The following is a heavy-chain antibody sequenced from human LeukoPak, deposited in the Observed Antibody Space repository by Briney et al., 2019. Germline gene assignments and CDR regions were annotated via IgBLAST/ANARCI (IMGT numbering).Heavy chain of an antibody. J-gene: IGHJ4*02. CDR2: IRGSSTTI. CDR3: ARDSRSHCGTDACYGPYFDY. CDR1: GFTFSTSS. V-gene: IGHV3-48*01. D-gene: IGHD2-2*01. Sequence: GGSLRLSCAASGFTFSTSSMNGVRQAPGKGLEWVSYIRGSSTTIYYADSVKGRFTVSRDNAQDSLYLQMNNLRAEDTAVYFCARDSRSHCGTDACYGPYFDYWGQGTLVTVSS.